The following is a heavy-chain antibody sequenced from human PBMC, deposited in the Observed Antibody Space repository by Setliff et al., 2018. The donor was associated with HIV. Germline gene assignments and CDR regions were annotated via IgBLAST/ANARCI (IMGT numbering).Heavy chain of an antibody. J-gene: IGHJ4*02. Sequence: GGSLRLSCAASGFPFSNYWMGWVRQAPGKGLEWVSYISSSSSTIHHSDSVKGRFTISRDNAKNSLYLQMNSLRAEDTAMYYCARSRPTNYFDYWGQGTLVTVSS. CDR1: GFPFSNYW. D-gene: IGHD2-2*01. CDR3: ARSRPTNYFDY. CDR2: ISSSSSTI. V-gene: IGHV3-48*04.